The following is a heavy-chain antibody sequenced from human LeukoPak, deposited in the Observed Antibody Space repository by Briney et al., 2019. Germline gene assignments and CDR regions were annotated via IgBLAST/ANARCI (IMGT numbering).Heavy chain of an antibody. CDR1: GGSFSGYY. CDR3: ARTYGSGTEYSWFDP. D-gene: IGHD3-10*01. CDR2: INHSGST. Sequence: SETLSLTCAVYGGSFSGYYWSWIRQPPGKGLEWIGEINHSGSTNYNPSLKSRVTISVDTSKNQFSLKLSSVTAADTAVYYCARTYGSGTEYSWFDPWGQGTLVTVSS. V-gene: IGHV4-34*01. J-gene: IGHJ5*02.